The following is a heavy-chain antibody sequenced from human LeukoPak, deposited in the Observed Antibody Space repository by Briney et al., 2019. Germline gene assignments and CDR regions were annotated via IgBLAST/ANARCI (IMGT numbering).Heavy chain of an antibody. CDR3: ARAPSSYGSPYMDV. V-gene: IGHV4-4*07. J-gene: IGHJ6*03. D-gene: IGHD1-26*01. Sequence: SETLSLTCTVSGGSISSYYWSWIRQPAGKGLEWIGRIYTSGSTNYNPSLKSRVTMSVDTSKNQFSPKLSSVTAADTAVYYCARAPSSYGSPYMDVWGKGTTVTVSS. CDR1: GGSISSYY. CDR2: IYTSGST.